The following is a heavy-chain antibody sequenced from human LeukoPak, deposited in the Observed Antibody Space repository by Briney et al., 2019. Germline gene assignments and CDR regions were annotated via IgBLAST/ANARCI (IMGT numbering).Heavy chain of an antibody. CDR2: IGSSGYTI. D-gene: IGHD6-6*01. J-gene: IGHJ4*02. CDR3: ARPQTSSSSTASLGY. V-gene: IGHV3-11*01. Sequence: GGSLRLSCAASGFPFSNYFMSWIRQAPGKGLEWISYIGSSGYTIYYSDSVKGRLTISRDNAKNSLYLQMDSLRAEDTAIYYCARPQTSSSSTASLGYWGQGTLVTVSS. CDR1: GFPFSNYF.